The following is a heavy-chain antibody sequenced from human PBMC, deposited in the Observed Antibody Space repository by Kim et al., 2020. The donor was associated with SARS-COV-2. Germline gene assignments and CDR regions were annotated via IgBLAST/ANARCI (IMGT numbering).Heavy chain of an antibody. CDR3: ARDPPQRGGHDAFRI. J-gene: IGHJ3*02. V-gene: IGHV1-46*01. D-gene: IGHD2-15*01. Sequence: KFQGRVTMTRDTATSTGYMELSSLRSEDTAVYYCARDPPQRGGHDAFRIWGQGTMVTVSS.